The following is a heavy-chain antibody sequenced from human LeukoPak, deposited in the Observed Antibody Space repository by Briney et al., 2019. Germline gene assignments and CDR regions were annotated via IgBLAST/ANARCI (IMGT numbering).Heavy chain of an antibody. CDR2: INHSGST. CDR3: ARGRGYDYVWGSYRLVSSPDY. CDR1: GGSFSGCY. Sequence: PSETLSLTCAVYGGSFSGCYWSWIRQPPGKGLEWIGEINHSGSTNYNPSLKSRVTISVDTSKNQFSLKLSSVTAADTAVYYCARGRGYDYVWGSYRLVSSPDYWGQGTLVTVSS. D-gene: IGHD3-16*02. J-gene: IGHJ4*02. V-gene: IGHV4-34*01.